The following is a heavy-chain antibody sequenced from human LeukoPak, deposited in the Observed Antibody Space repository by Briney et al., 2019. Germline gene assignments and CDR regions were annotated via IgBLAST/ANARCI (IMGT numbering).Heavy chain of an antibody. D-gene: IGHD3-22*01. J-gene: IGHJ4*02. CDR1: GYTFSSYG. Sequence: GASVKVSCQASGYTFSSYGISWVRQAPGQGLEWMGWISAYNGNTNYAQNLQGRVTMTTDTSTSTAYMELRSLGSDDTAVYYCARDGHYFDGSGYYSFDYWGQGTLVTVSS. CDR2: ISAYNGNT. V-gene: IGHV1-18*01. CDR3: ARDGHYFDGSGYYSFDY.